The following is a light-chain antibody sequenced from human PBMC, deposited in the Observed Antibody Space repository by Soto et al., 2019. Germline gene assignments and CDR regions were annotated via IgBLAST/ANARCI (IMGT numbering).Light chain of an antibody. V-gene: IGKV1-8*01. CDR3: QQYYNYPLT. Sequence: AIRMTQSPSSFSASTGDRVTITCRASQGISSYLAWYQQKPGKAPKLLIYTASTLQSGVPSRFSGSGSGTDLTLTIRCMQSEDFATYYCQQYYNYPLTFGGGTKVESK. CDR1: QGISSY. J-gene: IGKJ4*01. CDR2: TAS.